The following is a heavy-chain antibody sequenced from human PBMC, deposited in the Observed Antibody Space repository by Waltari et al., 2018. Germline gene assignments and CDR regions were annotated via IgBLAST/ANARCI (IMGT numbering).Heavy chain of an antibody. V-gene: IGHV1-69*13. J-gene: IGHJ6*03. CDR3: ARGTKYCTNGVCYHYYYMDV. CDR1: GGTFSNYA. Sequence: QVQLVQSGAEVKKPGSSVKVSCKASGGTFSNYAITWVRQAPGQGLEWMGRILPRLGTANYAQNFQGRVTITADKSTSTGYMELSSLTSEETAIYYCARGTKYCTNGVCYHYYYMDVWGKGTTVTISS. D-gene: IGHD2-8*01. CDR2: ILPRLGTA.